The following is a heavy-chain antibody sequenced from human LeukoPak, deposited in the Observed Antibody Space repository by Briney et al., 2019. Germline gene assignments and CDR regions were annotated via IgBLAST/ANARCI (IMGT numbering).Heavy chain of an antibody. CDR2: INPSGGST. D-gene: IGHD2/OR15-2a*01. J-gene: IGHJ5*02. Sequence: ASVKVSCKASGYTFTSYYMHWVRQAPGQGLEWMGIINPSGGSTSYAQKFQGRVTMTRDMSTSTVYMELSSLRSEDTAVYYCARGKTSQNIVTRKTYKWFDPGGQGTMVTVS. CDR1: GYTFTSYY. CDR3: ARGKTSQNIVTRKTYKWFDP. V-gene: IGHV1-46*01.